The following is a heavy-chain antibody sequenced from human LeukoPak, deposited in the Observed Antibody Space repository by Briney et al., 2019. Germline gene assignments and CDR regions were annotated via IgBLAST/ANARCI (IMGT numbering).Heavy chain of an antibody. CDR3: ATAPPNENSASYDY. V-gene: IGHV1-24*01. CDR1: GYTLTELS. J-gene: IGHJ4*02. D-gene: IGHD3-22*01. Sequence: ASVKVSCKVSGYTLTELSMHWVRQAPGKGLEWMGGFDPEDGETIYAQKFQGRVTMTEDTSTDTAYMDLSSLRSEDTAVYYCATAPPNENSASYDYWGQGTLVIVSS. CDR2: FDPEDGET.